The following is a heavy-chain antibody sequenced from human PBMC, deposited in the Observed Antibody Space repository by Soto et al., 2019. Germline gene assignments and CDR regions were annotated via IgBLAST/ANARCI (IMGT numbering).Heavy chain of an antibody. V-gene: IGHV1-69*06. D-gene: IGHD3-22*01. Sequence: QVQLVQSGAEVKKPGSSVKVSCKASGGTFSSYAISWVRQAPGQGLEWMGGIIPIFGTANYAQKFQGRVTITADKSTSTAYMELSSLRSEDTAVYYCARGHTSGHYYASGTFDYWGQGTLVTVSS. CDR1: GGTFSSYA. J-gene: IGHJ4*02. CDR3: ARGHTSGHYYASGTFDY. CDR2: IIPIFGTA.